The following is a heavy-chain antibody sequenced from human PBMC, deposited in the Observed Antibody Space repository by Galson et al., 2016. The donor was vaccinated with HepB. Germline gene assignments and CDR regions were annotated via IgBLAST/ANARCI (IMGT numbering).Heavy chain of an antibody. CDR1: GFTFSDSA. Sequence: SVKVSCKASGFTFSDSAVQWVRQARGQRLEWIGWLVVGSAETDYAQKLEERVTITRDLSRSTAFMEVTSLRFEDTAVYYCAARNVKGDVWGQGTTVTVSS. J-gene: IGHJ6*02. V-gene: IGHV1-58*01. CDR3: AARNVKGDV. CDR2: LVVGSAET. D-gene: IGHD1-14*01.